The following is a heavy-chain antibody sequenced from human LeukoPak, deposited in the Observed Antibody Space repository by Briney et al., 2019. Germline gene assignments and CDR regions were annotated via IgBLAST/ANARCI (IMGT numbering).Heavy chain of an antibody. J-gene: IGHJ3*02. CDR1: GFTFSDYG. CDR3: ARGGGYSRPYDAFDI. CDR2: TAHDGRNN. V-gene: IGHV3-30*03. Sequence: GGSLRLSCAASGFTFSDYGMHWVRQAPGKGLEWVAVTAHDGRNNLYAESGKGRFTISRDNSKNTLYLQMNSLRAEDTAVYYCARGGGYSRPYDAFDIWGQGTMVTVS. D-gene: IGHD5-24*01.